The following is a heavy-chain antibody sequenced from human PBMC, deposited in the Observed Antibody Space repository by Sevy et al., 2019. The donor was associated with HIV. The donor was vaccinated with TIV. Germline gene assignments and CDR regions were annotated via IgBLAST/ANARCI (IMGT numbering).Heavy chain of an antibody. CDR1: GFTFSPYW. D-gene: IGHD1-26*01. V-gene: IGHV3-7*01. Sequence: GGSLRLSCAASGFTFSPYWMTWVRQAPGKGLEWVANIRPDGSDKYYVDSVKGRYTISRDNAKNSLYLQMNSLRADDTATYYGARGVGLDCWGQGALVTVSS. J-gene: IGHJ4*02. CDR2: IRPDGSDK. CDR3: ARGVGLDC.